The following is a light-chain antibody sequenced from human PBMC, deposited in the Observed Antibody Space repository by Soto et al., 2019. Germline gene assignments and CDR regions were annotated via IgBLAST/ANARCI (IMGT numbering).Light chain of an antibody. CDR1: QGISTY. CDR3: QKYNSAPWT. V-gene: IGKV1-27*01. J-gene: IGKJ1*01. CDR2: VAS. Sequence: DIQMTQSPSSLSASVGDRVTITCRASQGISTYLAWYHQQPGKVPKLLIYVASTLQSGVPSRFSGSGSGTDFTLTISSLQPEDGATYYCQKYNSAPWTFGQGTKVEIK.